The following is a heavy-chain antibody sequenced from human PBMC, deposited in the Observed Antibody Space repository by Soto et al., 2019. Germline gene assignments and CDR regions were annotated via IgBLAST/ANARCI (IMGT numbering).Heavy chain of an antibody. D-gene: IGHD3-16*02. CDR3: ASLSFRSSQPYYYYGMDV. Sequence: HVQLVQYGAEVKKPGASVKVSCKASGYTFTSYGISWVRQAPGQGLEWMGWISAYNGNTNYAQKLQGRVTMTTDTSTSTAYMELRSLRSDDTAVYYCASLSFRSSQPYYYYGMDVWGQGTTVTVSS. J-gene: IGHJ6*02. V-gene: IGHV1-18*01. CDR2: ISAYNGNT. CDR1: GYTFTSYG.